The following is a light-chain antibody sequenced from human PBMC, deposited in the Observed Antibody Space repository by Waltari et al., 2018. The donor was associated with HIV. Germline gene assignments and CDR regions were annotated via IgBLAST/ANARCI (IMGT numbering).Light chain of an antibody. J-gene: IGKJ5*01. CDR3: QQFNTFSPIT. V-gene: IGKV1-9*01. CDR2: SAS. Sequence: IQLTQSPSFLSASVGDRVTITCRASQGISSYLAWYQQKPGKAPNLLIYSASTLQSGVPSRFSGSGSGTEFTLTINSLQPEDFATYYCQQFNTFSPITFGQGTRLEIK. CDR1: QGISSY.